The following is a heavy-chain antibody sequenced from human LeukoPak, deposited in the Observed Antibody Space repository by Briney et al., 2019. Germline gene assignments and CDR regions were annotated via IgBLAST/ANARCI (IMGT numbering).Heavy chain of an antibody. CDR2: IYYSGST. V-gene: IGHV4-59*01. Sequence: PSETLSLTCTVSGGSISSYYWSWIRQPPGKGLEWIGYIYYSGSTNYNPSLKSRVTISVDTSKNQFSLKLSSVTAADTAVYYCARVVSPLWFGELLTNKDYYYYYMDVWGKGTTVTVSS. CDR3: ARVVSPLWFGELLTNKDYYYYYMDV. J-gene: IGHJ6*03. D-gene: IGHD3-10*01. CDR1: GGSISSYY.